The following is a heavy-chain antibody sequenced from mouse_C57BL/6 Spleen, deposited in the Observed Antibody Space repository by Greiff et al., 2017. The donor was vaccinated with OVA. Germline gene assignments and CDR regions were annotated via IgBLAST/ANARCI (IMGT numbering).Heavy chain of an antibody. CDR2: IDPSDSET. CDR1: GYTFTSYW. V-gene: IGHV1-52*01. Sequence: QVQLQQPGAELVRPGSSVKLSCKASGYTFTSYWMHWVKQRPIQGLEWIGNIDPSDSETHYNQKFKDKATLTVDKSSSTAYMQLSILTSEDSAVYYCARGRGETYALDYWGQGTSVTVSS. CDR3: ARGRGETYALDY. J-gene: IGHJ4*01.